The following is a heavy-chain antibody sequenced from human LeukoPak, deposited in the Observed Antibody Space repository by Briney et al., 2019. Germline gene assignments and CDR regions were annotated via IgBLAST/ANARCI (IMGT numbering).Heavy chain of an antibody. J-gene: IGHJ3*02. Sequence: SGGSLRLSCAASGFTFDDYAMHWVRQAPGKGLEWVSGISWNSGSIGYADSVKGRFTISRDNAKNSLYLQMNSLRAEDTALYYCAKDSQYGGSYHDAFDIWGQGTMVTVSS. D-gene: IGHD1-26*01. CDR3: AKDSQYGGSYHDAFDI. V-gene: IGHV3-9*01. CDR1: GFTFDDYA. CDR2: ISWNSGSI.